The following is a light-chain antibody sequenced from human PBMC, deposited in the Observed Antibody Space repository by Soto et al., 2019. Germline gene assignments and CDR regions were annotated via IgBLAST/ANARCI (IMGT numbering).Light chain of an antibody. CDR3: QQLSGYPWT. CDR1: QGIDNY. J-gene: IGKJ1*01. Sequence: IQLTQSPSSLSASVGDRVTITCQASQGIDNYLAWYQQKPGTAPKLLIYAASTLQSGVPSRFSGRGSGTDFTLTISSLQPEDFATYSCQQLSGYPWTFGQGTKV. CDR2: AAS. V-gene: IGKV1-9*01.